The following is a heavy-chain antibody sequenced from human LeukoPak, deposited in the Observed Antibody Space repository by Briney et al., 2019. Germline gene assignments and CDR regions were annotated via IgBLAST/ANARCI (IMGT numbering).Heavy chain of an antibody. J-gene: IGHJ3*02. CDR1: GFTFSSYA. V-gene: IGHV3-23*01. D-gene: IGHD6-13*01. CDR3: AKRQHWGQLAHDAFDI. Sequence: GGFLRLSCAASGFTFSSYAMSWVRQAPGKGLEWVSAISGSGGSTYYADSVKGRFTISRDNSKNTLYLQMNSLRAEDTAVYYCAKRQHWGQLAHDAFDIWGQGTMVTVSS. CDR2: ISGSGGST.